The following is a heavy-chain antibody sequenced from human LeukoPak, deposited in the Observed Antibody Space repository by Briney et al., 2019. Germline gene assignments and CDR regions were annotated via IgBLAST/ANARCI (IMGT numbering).Heavy chain of an antibody. D-gene: IGHD6-19*01. Sequence: ASVKVSCKASGYTFTSYAMNWVRQAPGQGLEGMGWINTNTGNPTYAQGFTGRFVFSLDTSVSTAYLQISSLKAEDTAVYYCARLEGGQWLVLGTDAFDIWGQGTMVTVSS. CDR1: GYTFTSYA. CDR2: INTNTGNP. CDR3: ARLEGGQWLVLGTDAFDI. J-gene: IGHJ3*02. V-gene: IGHV7-4-1*02.